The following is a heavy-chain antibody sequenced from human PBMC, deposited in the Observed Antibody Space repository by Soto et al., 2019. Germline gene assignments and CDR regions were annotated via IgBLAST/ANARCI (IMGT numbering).Heavy chain of an antibody. V-gene: IGHV4-4*07. J-gene: IGHJ3*02. Sequence: KPSETLSLTCTVSGYSITNSYWSWIRQPAGKALEWIGRVYTSGTSNYNPSLKSRVTMSVDTSKNQFSLKLNSVTAADTAVYYCARVHYCSSASCYGYDSLDIWGQGTMVTVSS. D-gene: IGHD2-2*01. CDR3: ARVHYCSSASCYGYDSLDI. CDR2: VYTSGTS. CDR1: GYSITNSY.